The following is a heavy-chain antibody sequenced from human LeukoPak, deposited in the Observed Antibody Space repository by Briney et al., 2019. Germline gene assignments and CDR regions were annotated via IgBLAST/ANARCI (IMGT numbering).Heavy chain of an antibody. CDR1: GYTFTGCY. CDR2: INPNSGGT. D-gene: IGHD3-22*01. CDR3: ARAGPYYYDSSGYYQVWFDP. Sequence: GASVKVSCKASGYTFTGCYMHWVRQAPGQGLEWMGWINPNSGGTNYAQKFQGRVTMTRDTSISTAYMELSRLRSDDTAVYYCARAGPYYYDSSGYYQVWFDPWGQGTLVTVSS. V-gene: IGHV1-2*02. J-gene: IGHJ5*02.